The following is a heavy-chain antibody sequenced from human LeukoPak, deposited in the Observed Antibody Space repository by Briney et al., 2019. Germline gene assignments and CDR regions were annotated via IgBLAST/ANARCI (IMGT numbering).Heavy chain of an antibody. V-gene: IGHV4-59*01. Sequence: PSETLSLTCTVSGGSISRYYWSWIRQPPGKGLEWIGYIYYSGSTNYNPSLKSLVTISVDTSKNQFSLKLSSVTAADTAVYYCARGPGGILTGAHDYWGQGTLVAVSS. CDR1: GGSISRYY. CDR2: IYYSGST. CDR3: ARGPGGILTGAHDY. J-gene: IGHJ4*02. D-gene: IGHD3-9*01.